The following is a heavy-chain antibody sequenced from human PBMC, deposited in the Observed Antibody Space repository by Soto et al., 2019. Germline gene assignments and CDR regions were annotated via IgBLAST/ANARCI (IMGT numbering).Heavy chain of an antibody. J-gene: IGHJ3*02. D-gene: IGHD4-17*01. V-gene: IGHV4-31*03. CDR3: ARGAADYGNAFDI. CDR1: GGSISRGGYY. CDR2: IYYSGNT. Sequence: QVQLQESGPGLVKSSQTLSLTCTVSGGSISRGGYYWTWIRQFPGKGLEWLAHIYYSGNTYYNPSLKSRLSISQDTSTNQFSLSLTSVTAADTAVYFCARGAADYGNAFDIWGHGTLVTVSS.